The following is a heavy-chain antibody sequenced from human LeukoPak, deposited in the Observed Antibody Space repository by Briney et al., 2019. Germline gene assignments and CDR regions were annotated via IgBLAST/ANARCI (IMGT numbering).Heavy chain of an antibody. J-gene: IGHJ4*02. CDR3: AKFRRKSEQWLVRPPRAEKSDY. CDR2: ITSGGNT. V-gene: IGHV3-23*01. Sequence: GGSLRLSCAASGFTFSIYAMNWVRQAPGKGLEWVSTITSGGNTDYADSAKGRFAISRDNFENTLYLQMNSLRAEDTAVYYCAKFRRKSEQWLVRPPRAEKSDYWGQGTLVTVSS. CDR1: GFTFSIYA. D-gene: IGHD6-19*01.